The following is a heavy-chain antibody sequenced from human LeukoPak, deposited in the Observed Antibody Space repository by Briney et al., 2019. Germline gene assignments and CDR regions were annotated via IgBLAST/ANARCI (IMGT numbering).Heavy chain of an antibody. CDR1: GGSISSSSYY. Sequence: PSETLSLTCTVSGGSISSSSYYWGWIRQPPGKGLEWIGSIYYSGSTYYNPSLKSRVTISVDTSKNQFSLKLSSVTAADTAVYYCARKYYGSVSYYKDINFDYWGQGTLVAVSS. CDR2: IYYSGST. V-gene: IGHV4-39*01. CDR3: ARKYYGSVSYYKDINFDY. J-gene: IGHJ4*02. D-gene: IGHD3-10*01.